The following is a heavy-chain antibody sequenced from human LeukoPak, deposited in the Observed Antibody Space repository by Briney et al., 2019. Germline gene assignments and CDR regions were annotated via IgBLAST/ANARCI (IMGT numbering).Heavy chain of an antibody. CDR3: ARGFVVVPAATGWFDP. CDR2: IYYSGST. D-gene: IGHD2-2*01. Sequence: SQTLSLTCTVSGGSISSYYWSWIRQPPGKGLEWIGYIYYSGSTNYNPSLKSRVTISVDTSKNQFSLKLSSVTAADTAVYYCARGFVVVPAATGWFDPWGQGTLVTVSS. CDR1: GGSISSYY. V-gene: IGHV4-59*01. J-gene: IGHJ5*02.